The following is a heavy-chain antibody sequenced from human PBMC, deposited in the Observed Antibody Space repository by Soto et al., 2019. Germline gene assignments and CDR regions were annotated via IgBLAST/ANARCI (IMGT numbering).Heavy chain of an antibody. CDR2: ISYDGSNK. CDR3: AKVGDSSGWYEPAFDI. J-gene: IGHJ3*02. D-gene: IGHD6-19*01. CDR1: GFTFSSYG. V-gene: IGHV3-30*18. Sequence: QVQLVESGGGVVQPGRSLRLSCAASGFTFSSYGMHWVRQAPGKGLEWVAVISYDGSNKYYADSMKGRFTISRDNSKNTLYLRMNSLRAEVTSVYYCAKVGDSSGWYEPAFDIWGQGTMVTVSS.